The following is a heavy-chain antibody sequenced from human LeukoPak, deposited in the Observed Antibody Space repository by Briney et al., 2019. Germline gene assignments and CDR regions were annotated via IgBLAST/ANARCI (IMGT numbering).Heavy chain of an antibody. D-gene: IGHD2-2*01. J-gene: IGHJ3*02. CDR3: ARDGLRSCTSSSCYPGEDAFDI. CDR2: INTNTGNP. V-gene: IGHV7-4-1*02. CDR1: GYTLNSYA. Sequence: GASVKVSCKASGYTLNSYAMNWVRQAPGQGLEWMAWINTNTGNPTYAQGFTGRFVFSLDTSISTAYLHISGLKAEDTAVYYCARDGLRSCTSSSCYPGEDAFDIWGQGTMVTVSS.